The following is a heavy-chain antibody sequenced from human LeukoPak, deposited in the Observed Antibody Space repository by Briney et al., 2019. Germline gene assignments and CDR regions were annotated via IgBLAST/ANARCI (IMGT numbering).Heavy chain of an antibody. Sequence: GESLKISCKGSGSTFSSYWIGWVRQMPGKGLEWMGIIYPGDSDARYSPSLQGQVTISVDTSIGTAYLQWSSLKASDTAIYYCARQNDFRLDYWGQGTLVTVSS. V-gene: IGHV5-51*01. CDR1: GSTFSSYW. CDR2: IYPGDSDA. D-gene: IGHD3-3*01. J-gene: IGHJ4*02. CDR3: ARQNDFRLDY.